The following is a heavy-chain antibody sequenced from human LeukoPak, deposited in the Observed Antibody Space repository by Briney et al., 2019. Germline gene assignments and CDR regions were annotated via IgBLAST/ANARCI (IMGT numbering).Heavy chain of an antibody. CDR2: ISYDGSNK. CDR1: GFTFSSYG. D-gene: IGHD3-3*01. Sequence: RAGGSLRLSCAASGFTFSSYGMHWVRQAPGEGLEWVAVISYDGSNKYYADSVKGRFTISRDNSKNTLYLQMNSLRAEDTAVYYCAKSRTATIFGVVIDWGQGTLVTVSS. J-gene: IGHJ4*02. CDR3: AKSRTATIFGVVID. V-gene: IGHV3-30*18.